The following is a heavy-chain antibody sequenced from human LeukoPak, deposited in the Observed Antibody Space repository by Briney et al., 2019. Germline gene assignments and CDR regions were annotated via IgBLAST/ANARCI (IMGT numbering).Heavy chain of an antibody. V-gene: IGHV4-34*01. J-gene: IGHJ4*02. CDR1: GGSFSGYY. Sequence: ASGTLSLTCAVYGGSFSGYYWSWIRQPPGKGLEGIGEINHSGSTNYNPSLKSRVTISVDTSKNQFSLKLSSVTAADTAVYYCASTRSYYDSSGYFPYWGQGTLVTVSS. CDR2: INHSGST. D-gene: IGHD3-22*01. CDR3: ASTRSYYDSSGYFPY.